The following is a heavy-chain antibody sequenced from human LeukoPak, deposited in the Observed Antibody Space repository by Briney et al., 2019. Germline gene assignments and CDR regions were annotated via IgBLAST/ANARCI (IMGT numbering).Heavy chain of an antibody. Sequence: ASVKVSCKASGYTFTSYYMHWVRQAPGQGLEWMGIINPSGGSTSYAQKFQGRVTMTRDTSIRTAYMELSGLRSDDTAMYYCARDVRSTDAFDIWGQGTMLTVSS. V-gene: IGHV1-46*01. CDR3: ARDVRSTDAFDI. J-gene: IGHJ3*02. D-gene: IGHD3-10*02. CDR1: GYTFTSYY. CDR2: INPSGGST.